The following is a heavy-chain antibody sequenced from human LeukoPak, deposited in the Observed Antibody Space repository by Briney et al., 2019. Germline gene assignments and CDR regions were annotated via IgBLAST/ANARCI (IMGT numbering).Heavy chain of an antibody. D-gene: IGHD4-17*01. J-gene: IGHJ4*02. CDR2: INPNSGGT. V-gene: IGHV1-2*02. CDR1: GYTFTGYY. CDR3: ARDVGGDDQP. Sequence: GASVEVSCKASGYTFTGYYMHWVRQAPGQGLEWMGWINPNSGGTNYAQKFQGRVTVTTDTSTNTAYMQLRSLRSDDTAVYYCARDVGGDDQPWGQGTLVTVSS.